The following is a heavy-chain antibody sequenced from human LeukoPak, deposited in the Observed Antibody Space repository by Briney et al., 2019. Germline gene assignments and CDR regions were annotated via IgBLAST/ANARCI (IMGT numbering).Heavy chain of an antibody. J-gene: IGHJ3*02. Sequence: AGGSLRLSCAASGFTFSSYAMSWVRQAPGKGLEWVSAISGSGGSTYYADSVKGRFTISRDNAKNSLYLQMNSLRAEDTAVYYCARGDYYDSSGCIYAFDIWGQGTMVTVSS. V-gene: IGHV3-23*01. CDR2: ISGSGGST. CDR1: GFTFSSYA. CDR3: ARGDYYDSSGCIYAFDI. D-gene: IGHD3-22*01.